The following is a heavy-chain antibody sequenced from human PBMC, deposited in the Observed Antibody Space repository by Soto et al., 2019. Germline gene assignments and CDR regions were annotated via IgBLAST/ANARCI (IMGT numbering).Heavy chain of an antibody. D-gene: IGHD2-21*01. V-gene: IGHV1-2*04. J-gene: IGHJ6*02. CDR3: ARDWGGGTDYYYYGMDV. Sequence: QVQLVQSGAEVKKPGASVKVSCKASGYTFTGYYMHWVRQAPGQGLEWMGWINPNSGGTNYAQKFQGWVTMTRDTPISTAYMELSRLRSDDTAVYYCARDWGGGTDYYYYGMDVWGQGTTVTVSS. CDR2: INPNSGGT. CDR1: GYTFTGYY.